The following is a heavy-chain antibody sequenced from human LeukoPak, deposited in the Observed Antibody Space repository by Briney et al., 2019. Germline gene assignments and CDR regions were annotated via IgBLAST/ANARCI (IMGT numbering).Heavy chain of an antibody. CDR3: ARSGASSSGWPFDY. CDR2: IYHDGST. Sequence: SETLSLTCTVSGYSISSGYYWGWIRQPPGKGLEWIGNIYHDGSTYYNPSLKSRVTISVDTSKNQFSLKLSSVTAADTAVYYRARSGASSSGWPFDYWGQGTLVTVSS. J-gene: IGHJ4*02. CDR1: GYSISSGYY. D-gene: IGHD6-19*01. V-gene: IGHV4-38-2*02.